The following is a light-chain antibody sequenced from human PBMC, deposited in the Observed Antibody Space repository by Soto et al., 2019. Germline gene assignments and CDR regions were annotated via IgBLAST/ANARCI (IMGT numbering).Light chain of an antibody. V-gene: IGKV3-15*01. J-gene: IGKJ2*01. CDR1: QGITRN. Sequence: EIVMTQSPDTLSVSPGGRANLSCRASQGITRNLAWYQQQPGQAPRLLIYAASVRVTGIPGRFSGSGSGTEFTLTISGLQSEDFALYYCQQYNNWPYTFGQGTKLEIK. CDR2: AAS. CDR3: QQYNNWPYT.